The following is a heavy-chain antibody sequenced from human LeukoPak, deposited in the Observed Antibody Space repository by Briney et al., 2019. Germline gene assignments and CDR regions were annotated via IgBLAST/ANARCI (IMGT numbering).Heavy chain of an antibody. V-gene: IGHV4-59*08. CDR1: GGSISSYY. J-gene: IGHJ4*02. Sequence: SETLSLTCTVSGGSISSYYWSWIRQPPGKGLEWIGYIYCSGSTNYTPSLKSRVTISVDTSKNQFSLKLSSVTAAHTAVYYCASIPYYDYVWERAPFDYWGQGTLVTVSS. CDR2: IYCSGST. D-gene: IGHD3-16*01. CDR3: ASIPYYDYVWERAPFDY.